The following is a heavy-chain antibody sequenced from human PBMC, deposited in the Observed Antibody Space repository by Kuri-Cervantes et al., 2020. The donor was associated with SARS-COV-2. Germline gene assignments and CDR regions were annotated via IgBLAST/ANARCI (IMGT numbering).Heavy chain of an antibody. J-gene: IGHJ4*02. V-gene: IGHV3-73*01. CDR3: TTLIDY. Sequence: GESLKISCAASGFTFSSYGMHWVRQASGKGLEWVGRVRGKANNYATAYAASVKGRFTISRDDLKNMAYLQMNSLKTEDTAVHYCTTLIDYWGQGALVTVSS. CDR2: VRGKANNYAT. CDR1: GFTFSSYG.